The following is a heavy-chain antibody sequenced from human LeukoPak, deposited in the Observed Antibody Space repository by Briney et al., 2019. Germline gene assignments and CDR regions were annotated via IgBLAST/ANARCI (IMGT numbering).Heavy chain of an antibody. CDR3: AKDLAADYYDSSGYYHHYLDN. CDR1: GFTFSSSA. CDR2: ISGSGGGT. V-gene: IGHV3-23*01. D-gene: IGHD3-22*01. Sequence: GGSLRLSCAASGFTFSSSAMSWVRQAPGKGLEWVSGISGSGGGTYYAVSVKGRFAISRDNSKNALYLQMSSLRAEDTAVYYCAKDLAADYYDSSGYYHHYLDNWGQGTLVTVSS. J-gene: IGHJ4*02.